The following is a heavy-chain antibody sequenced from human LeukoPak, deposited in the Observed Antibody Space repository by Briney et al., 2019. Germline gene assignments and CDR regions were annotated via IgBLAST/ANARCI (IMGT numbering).Heavy chain of an antibody. D-gene: IGHD3-22*01. CDR2: VFPDDSDT. V-gene: IGHV5-51*01. CDR3: TTRQGYYETSGYYAFDY. CDR1: GYRFISHW. Sequence: GGSPRISCKACGYRFISHWIGWVRPKPGKGLELMGRVFPDDSDTRVSPSFQGQVTISVDKSISTAFLQWSSLSASETAMSYCTTRQGYYETSGYYAFDYWGQGRLVTVSS. J-gene: IGHJ4*02.